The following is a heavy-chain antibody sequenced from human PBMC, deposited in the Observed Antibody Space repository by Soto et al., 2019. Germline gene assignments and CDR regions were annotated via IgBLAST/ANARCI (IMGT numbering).Heavy chain of an antibody. Sequence: QVQLVQSGAEVKKPGSSVKVSCKASGGTFSSYTISWVRQAPGQGLEWMGRIIPILGIANYAQKFQGRVTITADKSTSTAYMELSRLRSEDTAVHYCARDLGVGASPKFDYWGQGTLVTVSS. J-gene: IGHJ4*02. V-gene: IGHV1-69*08. CDR2: IIPILGIA. CDR1: GGTFSSYT. CDR3: ARDLGVGASPKFDY. D-gene: IGHD1-26*01.